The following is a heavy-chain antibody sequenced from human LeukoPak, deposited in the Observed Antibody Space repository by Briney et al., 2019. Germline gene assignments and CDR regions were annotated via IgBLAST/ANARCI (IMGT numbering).Heavy chain of an antibody. V-gene: IGHV4-39*01. Sequence: SETLSLTCTVSGGSISNSNYYWGWIRQPPGKGLEWIGGAYYSGTTYYSPSLKSRVTISVDTSRNHFSLNLNSVTAADTAVYYCARHSSSVWYYYLDYWGQGSFVTVSS. CDR3: ARHSSSVWYYYLDY. CDR1: GGSISNSNYY. D-gene: IGHD6-19*01. J-gene: IGHJ4*02. CDR2: AYYSGTT.